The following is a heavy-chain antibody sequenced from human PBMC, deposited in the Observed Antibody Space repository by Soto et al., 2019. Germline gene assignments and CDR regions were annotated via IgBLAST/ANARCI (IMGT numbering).Heavy chain of an antibody. J-gene: IGHJ5*02. Sequence: QVRLVQSGAEVKKPGASVKVSCEASGFTFSNYYMHWIRQASGQGLEWMGIINPSGDITTFAQRFQGRVTMTRDTSTSTVYMDLSSLTFEDTAVYYCTRGADVEKFEGLIFDTWGQGTLVTVSS. D-gene: IGHD3-3*01. CDR3: TRGADVEKFEGLIFDT. CDR1: GFTFSNYY. CDR2: INPSGDIT. V-gene: IGHV1-46*01.